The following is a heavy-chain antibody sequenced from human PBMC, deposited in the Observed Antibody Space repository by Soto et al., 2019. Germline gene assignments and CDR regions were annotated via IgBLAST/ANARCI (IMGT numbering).Heavy chain of an antibody. CDR3: AKGPARSSGWDSADYYYYGLDV. D-gene: IGHD6-19*01. Sequence: PGGSLRLSCAASGFTFSSYGMHWVRQAPGKGLEWVAVISYDGSNKYYADSVKGRFTISRDNSKNTLYLQMNSPRAEDTAVYYCAKGPARSSGWDSADYYYYGLDVWGQGTTVTVSS. J-gene: IGHJ6*02. CDR1: GFTFSSYG. V-gene: IGHV3-30*18. CDR2: ISYDGSNK.